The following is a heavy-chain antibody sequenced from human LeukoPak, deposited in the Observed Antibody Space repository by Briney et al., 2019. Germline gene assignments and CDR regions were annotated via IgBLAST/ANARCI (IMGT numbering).Heavy chain of an antibody. D-gene: IGHD2-15*01. V-gene: IGHV1-8*01. Sequence: ASVKVSCKASGYTFTSYDINWVRQATGRGLEWMGWMNPNSGNTGYAQKFQGRVTTTRSTSISTAYMELSSLRSEDTAVYYCARVPDLRYCSGGSCYRFDYWGQGTLVTVSS. CDR3: ARVPDLRYCSGGSCYRFDY. J-gene: IGHJ4*02. CDR2: MNPNSGNT. CDR1: GYTFTSYD.